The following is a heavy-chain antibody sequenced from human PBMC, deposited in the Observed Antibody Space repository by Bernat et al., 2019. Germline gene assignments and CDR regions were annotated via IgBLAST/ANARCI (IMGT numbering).Heavy chain of an antibody. CDR3: ARDSNWYSSGWLDY. CDR1: GFTFSSYA. J-gene: IGHJ4*02. CDR2: ISYDGSNK. D-gene: IGHD6-19*01. V-gene: IGHV3-30-3*01. Sequence: QVQLVESGGGVVQPGRSLRLSCAASGFTFSSYAMHWVRQAPGKGLEWVAVISYDGSNKYYADSVKGRFTISRDNSKNTLYLQMNSLRAEDTAVYYCARDSNWYSSGWLDYWGQGTLVTVSS.